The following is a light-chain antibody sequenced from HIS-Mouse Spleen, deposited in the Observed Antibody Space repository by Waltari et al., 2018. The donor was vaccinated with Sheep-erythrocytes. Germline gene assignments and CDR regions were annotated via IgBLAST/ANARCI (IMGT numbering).Light chain of an antibody. Sequence: SYELTQPPSVSVSPGQTASITCSGDKLGDKYACWYHQKPGQSPVLVIYQASKRPSGIPERVSGSNAENTATLTISGTQAMDEADYYCQAWDSSTVVVGGGTKLTVL. CDR2: QAS. J-gene: IGLJ2*01. CDR3: QAWDSSTVV. CDR1: KLGDKY. V-gene: IGLV3-1*01.